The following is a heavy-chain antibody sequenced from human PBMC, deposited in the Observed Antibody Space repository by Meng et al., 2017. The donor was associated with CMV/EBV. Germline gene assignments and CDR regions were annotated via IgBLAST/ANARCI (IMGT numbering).Heavy chain of an antibody. CDR3: ARDLPFGFLERLDY. J-gene: IGHJ4*02. V-gene: IGHV3-48*04. CDR1: GFTFSSYS. Sequence: GESLKISCAASGFTFSSYSMNWVRQAPGKGLEWVSYISSSSSTIYYADSVKGRFTISRDNAKNSLYLQMNSLRAEDTAVYYCARDLPFGFLERLDYWGQGTLVTVSS. CDR2: ISSSSSTI. D-gene: IGHD3-3*01.